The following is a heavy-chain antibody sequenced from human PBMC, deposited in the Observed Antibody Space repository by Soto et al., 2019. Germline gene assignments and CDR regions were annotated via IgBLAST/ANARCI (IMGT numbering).Heavy chain of an antibody. CDR1: GYSISSGYY. Sequence: SETLSLTCAVSGYSISSGYYWGWIRQPPGKGLEWIGSIYHSGSTYYNPSLKSRVTISVDTSKNQFSLKLSSVTAADTAVYYCARGYCSGGSCYPKGGFDYWGQGTLVTVSS. V-gene: IGHV4-38-2*01. D-gene: IGHD2-15*01. J-gene: IGHJ4*02. CDR3: ARGYCSGGSCYPKGGFDY. CDR2: IYHSGST.